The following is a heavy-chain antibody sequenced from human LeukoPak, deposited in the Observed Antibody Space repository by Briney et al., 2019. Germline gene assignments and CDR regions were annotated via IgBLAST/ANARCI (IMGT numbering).Heavy chain of an antibody. D-gene: IGHD3-22*01. CDR2: ISSSSSYI. J-gene: IGHJ5*02. V-gene: IGHV3-21*01. CDR3: ARDRGYYYDSSAYSYVEGFDP. CDR1: GFTFSSYS. Sequence: GGSLRLSCAASGFTFSSYSMNWVRQAPGKGLEWVSSISSSSSYIYYADSVKGRFTISRDNAKNSLYLQMNSLRAEDTAVYYCARDRGYYYDSSAYSYVEGFDPWGPGTLVTVSS.